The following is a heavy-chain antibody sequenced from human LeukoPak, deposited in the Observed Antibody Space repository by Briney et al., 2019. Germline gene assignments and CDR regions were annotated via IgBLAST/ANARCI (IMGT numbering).Heavy chain of an antibody. CDR3: ARLYARGGSYDY. D-gene: IGHD5/OR15-5a*01. V-gene: IGHV1-2*02. Sequence: ASVKVSCKASGFTFNAYNIHWVRQAPGQGLEWMGWINPKSGGANYAQKFQGRVTMTRDTSISTAFMELSRLTSDDTAVYYCARLYARGGSYDYWGQGTLVTVSS. J-gene: IGHJ4*02. CDR2: INPKSGGA. CDR1: GFTFNAYN.